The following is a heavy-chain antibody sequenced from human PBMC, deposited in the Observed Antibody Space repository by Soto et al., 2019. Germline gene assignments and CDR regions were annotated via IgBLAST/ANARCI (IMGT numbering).Heavy chain of an antibody. J-gene: IGHJ4*02. D-gene: IGHD3-22*01. V-gene: IGHV5-51*01. Sequence: PWESLKISCKASGYDFATFWIVWVRQVPGKGLEWMGGIYPGDSYITYSPPFQGHVTISADKSITTAYLQWSSLKASDTAMYYCARMGYDSSGYLAYWGQGTLGTVSS. CDR2: IYPGDSYI. CDR3: ARMGYDSSGYLAY. CDR1: GYDFATFW.